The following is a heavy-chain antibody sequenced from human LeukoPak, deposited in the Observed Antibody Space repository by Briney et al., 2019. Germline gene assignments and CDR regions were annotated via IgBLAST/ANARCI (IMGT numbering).Heavy chain of an antibody. CDR1: GGSISSYY. J-gene: IGHJ5*02. V-gene: IGHV4-30-4*01. Sequence: SETLSLTCTVSGGSISSYYWSWIRQPPGKGLEWIGYIYYSGSTYYNPSLKSRVTISVDTSKNQFSLKLSSVTAADTAVYYCARDRGYSGYDWRYNWFDPWGQGTLVTVSS. CDR2: IYYSGST. CDR3: ARDRGYSGYDWRYNWFDP. D-gene: IGHD5-12*01.